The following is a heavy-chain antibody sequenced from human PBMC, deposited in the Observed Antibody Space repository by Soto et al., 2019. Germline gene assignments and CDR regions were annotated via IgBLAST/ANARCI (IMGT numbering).Heavy chain of an antibody. CDR3: ARSPPHITIFGVVIPAPVDY. J-gene: IGHJ4*02. CDR1: GFTFSSYW. V-gene: IGHV3-7*01. Sequence: PGGSLRLSCAASGFTFSSYWMSWVRQAPGKGLEWVANIKQDGSEKYYVDSVKGRFTISRDNAKNSLYLQMNSLRAEDPAVYYCARSPPHITIFGVVIPAPVDYWGQGTLVTVSS. CDR2: IKQDGSEK. D-gene: IGHD3-3*01.